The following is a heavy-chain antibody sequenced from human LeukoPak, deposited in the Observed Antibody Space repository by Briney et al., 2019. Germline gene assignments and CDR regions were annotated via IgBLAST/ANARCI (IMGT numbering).Heavy chain of an antibody. Sequence: SETLSLTCTVSGGSISSYYWSWIRQPPGKGLEWIGYIYYSGSTNYNPSLKSRVTISVDTSKNQFSLKLSSVTAADTAVYYCARATCSSTSCYPHYWGQGTLVTVS. D-gene: IGHD2-2*01. V-gene: IGHV4-59*01. CDR3: ARATCSSTSCYPHY. CDR2: IYYSGST. CDR1: GGSISSYY. J-gene: IGHJ4*02.